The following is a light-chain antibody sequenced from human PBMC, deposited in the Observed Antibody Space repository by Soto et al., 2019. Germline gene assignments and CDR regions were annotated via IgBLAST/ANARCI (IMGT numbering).Light chain of an antibody. J-gene: IGKJ2*01. V-gene: IGKV3-20*01. CDR1: QSVSSSS. CDR2: GAS. CDR3: QQYGGSPLVT. Sequence: EIVLTQSPGILSLSPGERATLSCRASQSVSSSSLAWYQQKPGQAPRLLVYGASSRDPGIPDRFSGSGSGTDFTLTISRLEPEDFAVYYCQQYGGSPLVTFGQGTKLEIK.